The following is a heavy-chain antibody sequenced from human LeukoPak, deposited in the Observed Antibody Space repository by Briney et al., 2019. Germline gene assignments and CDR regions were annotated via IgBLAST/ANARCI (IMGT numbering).Heavy chain of an antibody. CDR1: GDSVSSNSAA. J-gene: IGHJ4*02. D-gene: IGHD2-2*01. V-gene: IGHV6-1*01. CDR3: ARDRPFDIVVVPAASPFDY. CDR2: TYYRSKWYN. Sequence: SQTLSLTCAISGDSVSSNSAAWNWIRQSPSRGLEWLGRTYYRSKWYNDCAVSVKSRITINPDTSKNQFSLQLNSVTPEDTAVYYCARDRPFDIVVVPAASPFDYWGQGTLVTVSS.